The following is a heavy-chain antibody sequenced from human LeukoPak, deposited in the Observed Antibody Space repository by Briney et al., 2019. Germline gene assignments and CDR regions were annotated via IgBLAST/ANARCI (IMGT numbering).Heavy chain of an antibody. Sequence: GRSLRLSCAASGFTFSSYGTDCARQAPGRGLEWAASIRIVGSPKSYADSVKGRFTISRDYSKNTLYLQMNTLRAEDTAVYYCAKDHGWELDGSGEYYFYYCMDVWGKGTTVTIPS. CDR2: IRIVGSPK. CDR3: AKDHGWELDGSGEYYFYYCMDV. D-gene: IGHD1-26*01. V-gene: IGHV3-30*02. CDR1: GFTFSSYG. J-gene: IGHJ6*03.